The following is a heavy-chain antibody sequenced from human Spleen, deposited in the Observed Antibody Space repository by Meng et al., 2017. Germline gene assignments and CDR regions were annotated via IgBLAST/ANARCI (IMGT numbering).Heavy chain of an antibody. CDR2: LSGSGGSA. V-gene: IGHV3-23*01. CDR3: AKDRYCSGGSCFSTPLRDY. Sequence: GESLKISCAASGFTFSSHAMSWVRQAPGKGLEWVSSLSGSGGSANYADSVKGRFTISRDNSKNTLYLQINSLSAEDTAVYYCAKDRYCSGGSCFSTPLRDYWGQGTLVTVSS. J-gene: IGHJ4*02. CDR1: GFTFSSHA. D-gene: IGHD2-15*01.